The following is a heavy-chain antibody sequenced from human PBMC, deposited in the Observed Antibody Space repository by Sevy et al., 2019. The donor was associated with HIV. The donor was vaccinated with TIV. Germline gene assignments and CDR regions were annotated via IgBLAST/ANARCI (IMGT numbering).Heavy chain of an antibody. D-gene: IGHD2-21*01. CDR1: GFTFDDYA. Sequence: SLKISCAASGFTFDDYAMHWVRQAPGKGLEWVSGISWNSGSIGYADSVKGRFTISRDNAKNSLYLQMNSLRAEDTALYYCAKDTSPRVKGDAFDIWGQGTMVTVSS. CDR2: ISWNSGSI. CDR3: AKDTSPRVKGDAFDI. J-gene: IGHJ3*02. V-gene: IGHV3-9*01.